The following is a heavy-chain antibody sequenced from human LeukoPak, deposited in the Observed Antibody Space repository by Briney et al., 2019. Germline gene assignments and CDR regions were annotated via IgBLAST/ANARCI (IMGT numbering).Heavy chain of an antibody. CDR3: ARDPYARVSDYYRPAFDI. Sequence: SETLSLTCAVYGGSFSGYYWSWIRQPPGKGLEWIGEINHSGSTNYNPSLKSRVTISVDTSKNQFSLNLSSVTAADTSFYYCARDPYARVSDYYRPAFDIWGQGTMVTVSS. CDR2: INHSGST. CDR1: GGSFSGYY. J-gene: IGHJ3*02. V-gene: IGHV4-34*01. D-gene: IGHD4-17*01.